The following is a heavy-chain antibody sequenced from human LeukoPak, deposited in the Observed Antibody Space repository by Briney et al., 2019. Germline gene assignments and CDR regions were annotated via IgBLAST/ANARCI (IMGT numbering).Heavy chain of an antibody. CDR2: IRSSGSTI. Sequence: PGGSLRLSCAASGFTFCNHHRNWVRQAPGKGLEWVSFIRSSGSTIFYADSVKGRFTSSRDNSKNSMFLQMNSLRAEDTAVYYCVRDVGWEDVELVSAQESWFDLWGQGTLVTVSS. V-gene: IGHV3-48*04. CDR3: VRDVGWEDVELVSAQESWFDL. J-gene: IGHJ5*02. D-gene: IGHD2-2*01. CDR1: GFTFCNHH.